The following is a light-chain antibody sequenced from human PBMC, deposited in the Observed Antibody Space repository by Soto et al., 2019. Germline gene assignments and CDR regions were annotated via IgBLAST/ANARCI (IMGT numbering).Light chain of an antibody. CDR1: QTIARY. Sequence: DIQMTQSPSSLSASVGDGVTITCRASQTIARYLSWYQQKPGKPPRLLIYSTSSLQIGVPSRFMGSGSGSGTDFTLTISSLQPEDFATYYCEQTYSAPWTFGQGTKVEIK. CDR2: STS. V-gene: IGKV1-39*01. CDR3: EQTYSAPWT. J-gene: IGKJ1*01.